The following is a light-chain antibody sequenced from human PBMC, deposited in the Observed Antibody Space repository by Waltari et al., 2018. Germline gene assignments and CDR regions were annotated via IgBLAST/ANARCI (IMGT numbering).Light chain of an antibody. CDR1: SSNIGNHY. CDR3: GAWDSSLNVVV. V-gene: IGLV1-51*02. J-gene: IGLJ3*02. Sequence: QSVLTQPPSVSAAPGQKVTISCSGSSSNIGNHYVSWYQHLTGTAPKLLIHENENRPSGIHHRFSVSKAGTSATLGITGLQSGDEADYYCGAWDSSLNVVVFGGGTRLTVL. CDR2: ENE.